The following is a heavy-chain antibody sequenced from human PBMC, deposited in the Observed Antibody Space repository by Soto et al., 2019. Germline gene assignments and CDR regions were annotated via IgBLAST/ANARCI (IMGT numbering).Heavy chain of an antibody. CDR3: ARPHYGGMIGMDV. Sequence: CKGSGYSFTSYWIGWVRQMPGKGLEWMGIIYPGDSDTRYSPSFQGQVTITADKSISTAYLQWSSLKASDTAMYYCARPHYGGMIGMDVWGQGTTVTVSS. D-gene: IGHD3-16*01. J-gene: IGHJ6*02. CDR1: GYSFTSYW. CDR2: IYPGDSDT. V-gene: IGHV5-51*01.